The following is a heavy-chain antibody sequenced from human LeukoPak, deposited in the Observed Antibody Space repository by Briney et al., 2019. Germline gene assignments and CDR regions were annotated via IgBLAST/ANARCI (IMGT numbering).Heavy chain of an antibody. J-gene: IGHJ4*02. Sequence: GGSLRLSCAASGFTFSSYSMNWVRQAPGKGLEWVSYISGSSSTIYYADSVKGRFTISRDNAKNSLFLQMDSLTADDTAVYFCACLRGPSDYWGQGTLVTVSS. CDR1: GFTFSSYS. V-gene: IGHV3-48*01. D-gene: IGHD4-17*01. CDR3: ACLRGPSDY. CDR2: ISGSSSTI.